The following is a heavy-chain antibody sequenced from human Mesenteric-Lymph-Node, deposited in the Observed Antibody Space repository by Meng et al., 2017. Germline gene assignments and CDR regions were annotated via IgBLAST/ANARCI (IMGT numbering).Heavy chain of an antibody. CDR2: IDSNGGTR. D-gene: IGHD3-22*01. V-gene: IGHV3-64*01. Sequence: GESLKISCAASGFTFSNYAMHWVRQAPGKGLEYVSTIDSNGGTRYYATSVKGRFTISRDNFKNTLYLQMGSLIPEDTAVYYCARANNNFYDSSGYRIHDAFDIWGQGTTVTVSS. CDR1: GFTFSNYA. J-gene: IGHJ3*02. CDR3: ARANNNFYDSSGYRIHDAFDI.